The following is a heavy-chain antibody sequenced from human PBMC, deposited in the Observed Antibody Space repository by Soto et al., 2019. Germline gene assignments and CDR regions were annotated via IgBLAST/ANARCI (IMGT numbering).Heavy chain of an antibody. Sequence: SETLSLTCTVSGGSIGSSSYYWGWIRQPPGKGLEWIGSIYYSGSTYYNPSLKSRVTISVDTSKNQFSLKLSSVTAADTAVYYCARLRAEVEMATITYFDDWGQGTRVTVAS. CDR1: GGSIGSSSYY. CDR2: IYYSGST. CDR3: ARLRAEVEMATITYFDD. D-gene: IGHD5-12*01. J-gene: IGHJ4*02. V-gene: IGHV4-39*01.